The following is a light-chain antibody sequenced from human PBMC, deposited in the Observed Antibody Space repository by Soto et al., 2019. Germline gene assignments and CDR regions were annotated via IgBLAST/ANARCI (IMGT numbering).Light chain of an antibody. J-gene: IGKJ5*01. V-gene: IGKV3-20*01. Sequence: EIVLTQSPGTLSLSPGERATLSCRASQSVSSSYLAWYQQKPGQAPRLLIYGASSRATGIPDWFSGSGSGTDFTLTISRLEPEDFAGYYCQQYGSSPPITFGQGTRLEIK. CDR2: GAS. CDR1: QSVSSSY. CDR3: QQYGSSPPIT.